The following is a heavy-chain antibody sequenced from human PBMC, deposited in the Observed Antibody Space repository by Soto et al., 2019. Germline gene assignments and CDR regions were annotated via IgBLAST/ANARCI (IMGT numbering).Heavy chain of an antibody. J-gene: IGHJ6*02. CDR2: IDPSDSYT. CDR3: ARHGAGFSSSHYYYYGMDF. Sequence: GESLKIYCKCSGYSFTSYWIRWVRQMPGKGLEWMGRIDPSDSYTNYSPSFQGHVTISADKSISTAYLQWSSLKASDTAMYYCARHGAGFSSSHYYYYGMDFWGQGTTVTVSS. CDR1: GYSFTSYW. D-gene: IGHD6-6*01. V-gene: IGHV5-10-1*01.